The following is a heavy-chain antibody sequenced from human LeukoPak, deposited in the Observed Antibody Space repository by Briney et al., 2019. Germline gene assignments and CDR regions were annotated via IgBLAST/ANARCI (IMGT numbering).Heavy chain of an antibody. D-gene: IGHD2-8*02. V-gene: IGHV3-7*01. Sequence: TGGCLRLSCVASGFTFSSRDWITWVRQAPGKGLEWVANIKQDGSEKNYVDSVKGRFTISRDNAKNSLYLQMNSLRAEDTAVYYCARVTHPGAAFDIWGQGTMVTVSS. CDR3: ARVTHPGAAFDI. CDR2: IKQDGSEK. CDR1: GFTFSSRDW. J-gene: IGHJ3*02.